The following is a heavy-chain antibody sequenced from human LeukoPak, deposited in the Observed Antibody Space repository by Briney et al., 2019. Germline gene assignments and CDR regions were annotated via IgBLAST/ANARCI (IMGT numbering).Heavy chain of an antibody. CDR2: ISYDGSNK. V-gene: IGHV3-30*03. D-gene: IGHD6-13*01. CDR3: VAAFDY. Sequence: PGRSLRLSCAASGFTFSSYGMHWVRQAPGKGLEWVAVISYDGSNKYYADSVKGRFTISRDNSKNTLYLQMNSLRAEDTAVYYCVAAFDYWGQGTLVTVSS. CDR1: GFTFSSYG. J-gene: IGHJ4*02.